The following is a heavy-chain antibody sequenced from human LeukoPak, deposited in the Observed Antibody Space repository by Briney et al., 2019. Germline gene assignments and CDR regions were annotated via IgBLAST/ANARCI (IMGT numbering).Heavy chain of an antibody. D-gene: IGHD2/OR15-2a*01. Sequence: GGSLRLSCAASGFTFSDYYMSWIRQAPGKGLEWVSYISSSSSYTNYADSVRGRFTISRDDAKNSLYLQMSSLRDGDTAVYYCVRGYYSNSFDFWGQGTVVTVSS. CDR1: GFTFSDYY. V-gene: IGHV3-11*06. J-gene: IGHJ3*01. CDR3: VRGYYSNSFDF. CDR2: ISSSSSYT.